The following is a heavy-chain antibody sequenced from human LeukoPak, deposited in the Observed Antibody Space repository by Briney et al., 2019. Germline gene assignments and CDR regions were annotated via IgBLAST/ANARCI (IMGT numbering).Heavy chain of an antibody. CDR3: ARDRNDDFWSGYYSNYFDY. J-gene: IGHJ4*02. Sequence: PSETLSLTCTVSGGSISSSSYYWGWIRQPPGKGLEWIGSIYYSGSTYYNPSLKSRVTISVDTSKNQFSLKLSSVTAADTAVYYCARDRNDDFWSGYYSNYFDYWGQGTLVTVSS. CDR1: GGSISSSSYY. D-gene: IGHD3-3*01. CDR2: IYYSGST. V-gene: IGHV4-39*07.